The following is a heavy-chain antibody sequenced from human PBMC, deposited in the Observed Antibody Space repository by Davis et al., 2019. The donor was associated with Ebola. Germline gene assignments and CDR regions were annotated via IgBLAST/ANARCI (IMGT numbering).Heavy chain of an antibody. V-gene: IGHV1-18*04. CDR3: ARGHTYGRWDDWFDP. D-gene: IGHD1-26*01. J-gene: IGHJ5*02. CDR1: GYTFISYG. Sequence: ASVKVSCKASGYTFISYGISWLRQAPGQGLEWMGWISSYYGNRIYAQKFQGRVTMTTDTSTSTAYMELRSLRSDDTAVYYCARGHTYGRWDDWFDPWGQGTLVTVSS. CDR2: ISSYYGNR.